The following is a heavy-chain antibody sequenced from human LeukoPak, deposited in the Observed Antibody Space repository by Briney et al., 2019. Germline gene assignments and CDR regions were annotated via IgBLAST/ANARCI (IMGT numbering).Heavy chain of an antibody. V-gene: IGHV3-23*01. Sequence: GGSLRLSCAASGFIFTNYAMRWVRQAPGKGLEWVSDISGSGARTYYADSVKGRFTISRDNSKNTLYLQINSLRAGDTAVYYCAKGGSAFDIWGQGTMVTVSS. CDR1: GFIFTNYA. CDR3: AKGGSAFDI. D-gene: IGHD2-15*01. CDR2: ISGSGART. J-gene: IGHJ3*02.